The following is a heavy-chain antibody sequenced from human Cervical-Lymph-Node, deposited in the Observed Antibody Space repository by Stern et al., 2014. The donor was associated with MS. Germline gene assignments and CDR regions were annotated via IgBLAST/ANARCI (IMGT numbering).Heavy chain of an antibody. D-gene: IGHD2-15*01. CDR1: GYTFTSYG. CDR3: ARVRYCSGGSCFYGMDV. V-gene: IGHV1-18*01. J-gene: IGHJ6*02. CDR2: ISAYNGNT. Sequence: MQLVESGAEVKKPGASVKVSCKASGYTFTSYGISWVRQAPGQGLEWMGWISAYNGNTNDAQKVQGRVTMTTDTSSSTAYMELRSLRSDDTAVYYCARVRYCSGGSCFYGMDVWGQGTTVTVSS.